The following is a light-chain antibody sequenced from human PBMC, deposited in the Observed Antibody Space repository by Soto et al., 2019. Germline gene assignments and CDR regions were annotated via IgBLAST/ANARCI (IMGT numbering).Light chain of an antibody. CDR1: QSLNTN. J-gene: IGKJ1*01. CDR3: HEYNTWPWT. Sequence: ETVMTQSPATLSVSPGEGATLSCRASQSLNTNLAWYQQKLGQAPRVLIYGASTRATGIPARFSGSGSGTEFALTISGLQSEDSGVYFCHEYNTWPWTVGQGTRVEIK. V-gene: IGKV3-15*01. CDR2: GAS.